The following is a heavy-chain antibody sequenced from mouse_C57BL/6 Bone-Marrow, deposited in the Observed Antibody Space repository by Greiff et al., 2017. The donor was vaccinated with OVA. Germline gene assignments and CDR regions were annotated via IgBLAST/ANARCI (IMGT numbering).Heavy chain of an antibody. CDR3: ARWGDYDEGY. D-gene: IGHD2-4*01. CDR2: IRNQANGYTT. J-gene: IGHJ2*01. V-gene: IGHV7-3*01. Sequence: EVKLMESGGGLVQPGGSLSLSCAASGSTFTDYYMSWVRQPPGKALEWLGFIRNQANGYTTEYSASVKGRFTISRDNSQSILYLQMNALRAEDSATYYCARWGDYDEGYWGQGTTLTVSS. CDR1: GSTFTDYY.